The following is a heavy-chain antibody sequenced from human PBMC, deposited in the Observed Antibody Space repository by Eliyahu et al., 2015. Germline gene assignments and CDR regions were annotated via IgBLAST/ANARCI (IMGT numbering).Heavy chain of an antibody. CDR1: GFTFXXXG. D-gene: IGHD3-22*01. CDR2: ISYDGSNK. V-gene: IGHV3-30*18. CDR3: AKGSSGYYSGQFDY. Sequence: QVQLVESGGGVVQPGRSLXLSCAASGFTFXXXGMHWVPQAPGKGLEWVAVISYDGSNKYYADSVKGRFTISRDNSKNTLYLQMNSLRAEDTAVYYCAKGSSGYYSGQFDYWGQGTLVTVSS. J-gene: IGHJ4*02.